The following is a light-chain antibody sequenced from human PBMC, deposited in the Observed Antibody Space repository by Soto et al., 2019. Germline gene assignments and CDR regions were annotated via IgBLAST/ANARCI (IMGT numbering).Light chain of an antibody. CDR2: EAS. CDR3: QQYNGYWT. CDR1: QSISGS. Sequence: DIQMTQSPSTLSASVGDRVTITCRASQSISGSLAWYQQKPGKAQNLLIYEASNLKSAVPSRFSDSGSGTESTLTISSLQPDDSASYYCQQYNGYWTFGQGTMVEIK. J-gene: IGKJ1*01. V-gene: IGKV1-5*03.